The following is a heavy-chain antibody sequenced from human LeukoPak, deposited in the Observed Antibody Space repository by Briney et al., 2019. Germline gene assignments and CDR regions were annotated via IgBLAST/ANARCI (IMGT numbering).Heavy chain of an antibody. CDR3: ARRPAAAGPFDY. Sequence: SETLSLTCTVSGSSISSSSYYWGWIRQPPGKGLEWIGSIYYTGSTYYNPSLKSRVTTSVDTSTNQFSLKLNSVTAADTAVYYCARRPAAAGPFDYWGQGTLVTVSS. J-gene: IGHJ4*02. V-gene: IGHV4-39*01. CDR2: IYYTGST. D-gene: IGHD6-13*01. CDR1: GSSISSSSYY.